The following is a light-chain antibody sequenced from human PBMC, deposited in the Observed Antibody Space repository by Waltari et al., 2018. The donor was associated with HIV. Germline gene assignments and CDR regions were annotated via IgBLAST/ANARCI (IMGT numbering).Light chain of an antibody. CDR1: HSNIGNNA. Sequence: QSVLTQPPSLSEAPRQRVTISCSGSHSNIGNNAVNWYQQLPGKAPKLLIYYNDLLPSGVSARFSGSRSGTSASRAISGLQSGDEAHYYCASWDDRLNGWVFGGGTQLTVL. CDR3: ASWDDRLNGWV. CDR2: YND. J-gene: IGLJ3*02. V-gene: IGLV1-36*01.